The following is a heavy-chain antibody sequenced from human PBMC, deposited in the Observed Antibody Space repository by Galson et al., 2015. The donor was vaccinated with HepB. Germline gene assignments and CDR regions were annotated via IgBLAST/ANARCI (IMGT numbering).Heavy chain of an antibody. CDR2: IRSKAYGGTT. V-gene: IGHV3-49*03. D-gene: IGHD2-21*02. J-gene: IGHJ4*02. Sequence: SLRLSCAASGFTFGDYAMSWFRQAPGKGLEWVGFIRSKAYGGTTEYAASVKGRFTISRDDSKSIAYLQMNSLKTEDTAVYYCTRGAYCGGDCYMFDYWGQGTLVTVSS. CDR1: GFTFGDYA. CDR3: TRGAYCGGDCYMFDY.